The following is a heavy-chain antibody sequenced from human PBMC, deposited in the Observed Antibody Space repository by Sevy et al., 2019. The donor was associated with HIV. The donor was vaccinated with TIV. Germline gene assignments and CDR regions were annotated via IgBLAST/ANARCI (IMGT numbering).Heavy chain of an antibody. D-gene: IGHD5-12*01. CDR2: INGDGSST. J-gene: IGHJ2*01. CDR1: GFTFSSDG. CDR3: ARADVEMATINWNFDL. V-gene: IGHV3-74*01. Sequence: GGSLRLSCAASGFTFSSDGMHWVRQAPGKGLVWVSRINGDGSSTSYADFVKGRFTNSRDNAKNMLYLQMNSLRAEDTAVYYCARADVEMATINWNFDLWGRGTLVTDSS.